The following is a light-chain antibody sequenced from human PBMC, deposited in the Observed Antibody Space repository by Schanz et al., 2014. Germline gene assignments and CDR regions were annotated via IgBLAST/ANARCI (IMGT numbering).Light chain of an antibody. V-gene: IGKV3-15*01. CDR3: LQNNTWPFT. CDR1: QSVGSS. CDR2: GAS. Sequence: EIVMTQSPATLSVSPGERATLSCRASQSVGSSLAWYQQKPGQAPRLLIYGASTRATGIPARFSGSGSGTEFTLTISSLQSEDFAVYYCLQNNTWPFTFGQGTRLE. J-gene: IGKJ5*01.